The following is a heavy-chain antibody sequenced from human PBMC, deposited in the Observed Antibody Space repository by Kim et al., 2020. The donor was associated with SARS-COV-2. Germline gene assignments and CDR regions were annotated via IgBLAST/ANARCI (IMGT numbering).Heavy chain of an antibody. CDR1: GYTFTSYG. V-gene: IGHV1-18*01. Sequence: ASVKVSCKASGYTFTSYGISWVRQAPGQGLEWMGWISAYNGNTNYAQKLQGRVTMTTDTSTSTAYMELRSLRSDDTAVYYCARLFGDYGAAASDYWGQGTLVTVSS. J-gene: IGHJ4*02. CDR2: ISAYNGNT. D-gene: IGHD4-17*01. CDR3: ARLFGDYGAAASDY.